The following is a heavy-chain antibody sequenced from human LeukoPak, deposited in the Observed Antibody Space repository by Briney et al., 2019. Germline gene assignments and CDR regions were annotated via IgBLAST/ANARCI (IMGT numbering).Heavy chain of an antibody. CDR3: ARGPDVLLWFGELAYFDY. J-gene: IGHJ4*02. CDR1: GGSISSYY. Sequence: PSETLSLTCTVSGGSISSYYWSWIRQPAGKGLEWIGEINHSGSTNYNPSLKSRVTISVDTSKNQFSLKLSSVTAADTAVYYCARGPDVLLWFGELAYFDYWGQGTLVTVSS. V-gene: IGHV4-34*01. D-gene: IGHD3-10*01. CDR2: INHSGST.